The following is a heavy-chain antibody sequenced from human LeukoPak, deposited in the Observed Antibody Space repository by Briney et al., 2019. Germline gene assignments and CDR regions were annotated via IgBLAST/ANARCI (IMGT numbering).Heavy chain of an antibody. J-gene: IGHJ4*02. CDR1: GGSINSYY. Sequence: SETLSLTCTVSGGSINSYYWSWIRQPPGKGLEWIGYISYSGSTNYNPSLKSRVTLSVDTPKNQFSLKLSSVTAADTAVYYCARHGRDGYNYGPVVYYWGQGTLVTVSS. CDR2: ISYSGST. V-gene: IGHV4-59*08. CDR3: ARHGRDGYNYGPVVYY. D-gene: IGHD5-24*01.